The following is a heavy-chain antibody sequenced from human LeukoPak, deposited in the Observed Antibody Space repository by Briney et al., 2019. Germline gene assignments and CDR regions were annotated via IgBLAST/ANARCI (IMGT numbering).Heavy chain of an antibody. V-gene: IGHV3-11*03. J-gene: IGHJ4*02. D-gene: IGHD6-13*01. Sequence: GGSLRLSCAASGFTFSDHYMSWIRQAPGKGLEWISYISSSSSYTNYADSVKGRFTISRDNAKNSLYLQMNSLRAEDTAVYYCARGIAAAGTIASEYYFDYWGQGTLVTVSS. CDR2: ISSSSSYT. CDR1: GFTFSDHY. CDR3: ARGIAAAGTIASEYYFDY.